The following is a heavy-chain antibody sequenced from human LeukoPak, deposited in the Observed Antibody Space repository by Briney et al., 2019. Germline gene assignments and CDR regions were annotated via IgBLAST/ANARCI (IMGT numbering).Heavy chain of an antibody. J-gene: IGHJ4*02. Sequence: GGSLRLSCAASGFTFDDYAMHWVRQAPGKGLEWVSGISWNSGSIGYADSVKGRFTISRDNAKNSLYLQMNSLRAEDTAVYYCARVFTAYYYDSSGYSDYWGQGTLVTVSS. CDR1: GFTFDDYA. CDR3: ARVFTAYYYDSSGYSDY. D-gene: IGHD3-22*01. V-gene: IGHV3-9*01. CDR2: ISWNSGSI.